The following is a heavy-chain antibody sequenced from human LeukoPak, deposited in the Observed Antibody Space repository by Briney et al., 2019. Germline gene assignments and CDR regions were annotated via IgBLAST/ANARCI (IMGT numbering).Heavy chain of an antibody. V-gene: IGHV1-2*02. CDR1: GYTFTGYY. Sequence: ASVKVSCKASGYTFTGYYMHWLRQAPGQGLEWMGWINPNSGGTNYAQKFQGRVTMTRDTSISTAYMELSRLRSDDTAVYYCARDLSSVVVPAAILGGPTDYWGQGTLVTVSS. D-gene: IGHD2-2*01. CDR3: ARDLSSVVVPAAILGGPTDY. CDR2: INPNSGGT. J-gene: IGHJ4*02.